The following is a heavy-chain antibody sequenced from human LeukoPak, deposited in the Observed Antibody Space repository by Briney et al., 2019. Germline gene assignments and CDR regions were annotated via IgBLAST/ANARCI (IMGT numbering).Heavy chain of an antibody. CDR2: ISAYNGNT. CDR3: ARTWIQLWLGWFDP. CDR1: GYTFTSYG. J-gene: IGHJ5*02. D-gene: IGHD5-18*01. Sequence: ASVKVSCKASGYTFTSYGISWVRQAPGQGLEWMGWISAYNGNTNYAQKLQGRVTMTTDTSTSTAYMELSSLRSDDTPVYYCARTWIQLWLGWFDPWGQGTLVTVSS. V-gene: IGHV1-18*01.